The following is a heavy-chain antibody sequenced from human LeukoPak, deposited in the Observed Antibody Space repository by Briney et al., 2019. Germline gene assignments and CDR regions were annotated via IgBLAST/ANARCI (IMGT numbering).Heavy chain of an antibody. CDR2: IYRGGST. J-gene: IGHJ6*03. CDR3: ARVGTARPYYYYMDV. V-gene: IGHV3-66*02. Sequence: GGSLRLSCAASGFTVSSNYMSWVRQAPGKGLEWVSVIYRGGSTYYADSVKGRFTISRDNSKNTLYLQMNSLRAEDTAVYYCARVGTARPYYYYMDVWGKGTTVTVSS. D-gene: IGHD7-27*01. CDR1: GFTVSSNY.